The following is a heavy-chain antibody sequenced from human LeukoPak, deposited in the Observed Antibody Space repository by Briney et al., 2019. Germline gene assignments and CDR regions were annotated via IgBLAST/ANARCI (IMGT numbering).Heavy chain of an antibody. V-gene: IGHV3-21*01. CDR3: ARCSCYSFDYYYYGMDV. Sequence: GGSLRLSCAASGFTFSSYSMNWVRQAPGKGLEWVSSISSSSSYINYADSVKGRFTISRDNAKNSLYLQMNSLRAEDTAVYYCARCSCYSFDYYYYGMDVWGQGTTVTVSS. CDR2: ISSSSSYI. D-gene: IGHD2-15*01. J-gene: IGHJ6*02. CDR1: GFTFSSYS.